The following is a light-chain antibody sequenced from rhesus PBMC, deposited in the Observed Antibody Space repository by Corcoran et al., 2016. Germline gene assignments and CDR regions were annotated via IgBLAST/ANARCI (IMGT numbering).Light chain of an antibody. Sequence: DVVMTQSPLALPITPGQPASTSCRSSQSLVHSNGNTYLSWFQQKPGQPPRLLIYKVSNRYSGVPDRFSGRGAGTDFTLKISRVEAEDVGVYYCMQYTHIPYSFGQGTKVEIK. V-gene: IGKV2-65*01. CDR3: MQYTHIPYS. CDR1: QSLVHSNGNTY. CDR2: KVS. J-gene: IGKJ2*01.